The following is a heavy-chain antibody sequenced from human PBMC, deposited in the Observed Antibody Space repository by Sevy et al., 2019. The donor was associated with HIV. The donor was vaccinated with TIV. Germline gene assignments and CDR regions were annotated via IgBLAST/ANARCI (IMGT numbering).Heavy chain of an antibody. CDR3: VKERRAADAFDI. CDR1: GFTFSSYV. CDR2: ISGSGGST. Sequence: GGSLRLSCAASGFTFSSYVMSWVRQAPGKGLEWVSAISGSGGSTYYADSVKGRFTISRDNSKNTLYLQMNSLRAEDTAVYYCVKERRAADAFDIWGQGTMVTVSS. J-gene: IGHJ3*02. D-gene: IGHD6-13*01. V-gene: IGHV3-23*01.